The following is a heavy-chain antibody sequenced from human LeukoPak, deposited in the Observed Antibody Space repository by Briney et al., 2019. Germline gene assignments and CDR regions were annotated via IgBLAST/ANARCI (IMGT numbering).Heavy chain of an antibody. V-gene: IGHV3-48*03. J-gene: IGHJ3*01. D-gene: IGHD3-22*01. CDR2: ISTSGTAQ. Sequence: GGSLRLSCAASGFTFSSYVMSWVRQAPGKGLEWVSYISTSGTAQYYADSVKGRFTISRDNSKNSLHLQMDSLRAEDTAVYYCARQIVTYYFDSTGYYSSFDVWGQGTMVTVSS. CDR1: GFTFSSYV. CDR3: ARQIVTYYFDSTGYYSSFDV.